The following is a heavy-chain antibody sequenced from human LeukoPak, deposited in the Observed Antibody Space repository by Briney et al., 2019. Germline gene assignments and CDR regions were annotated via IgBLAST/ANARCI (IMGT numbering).Heavy chain of an antibody. CDR2: INHSGST. CDR1: GGSFSGYY. J-gene: IGHJ4*02. CDR3: ARGQNSSGYYYLFDY. Sequence: SETLSLTCAVYGGSFSGYYWSWIRQPPGKGLEWIGEINHSGSTNYNPSLKSRVTISVDTSKNQFSLKLSSVTAADTAVYYCARGQNSSGYYYLFDYWGQRTLVTVSS. V-gene: IGHV4-34*01. D-gene: IGHD3-22*01.